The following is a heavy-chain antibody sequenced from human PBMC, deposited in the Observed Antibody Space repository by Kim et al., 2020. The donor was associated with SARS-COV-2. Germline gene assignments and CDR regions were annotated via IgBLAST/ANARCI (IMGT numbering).Heavy chain of an antibody. CDR1: GFTFSSYA. CDR2: ISGSGGST. Sequence: GGSLRLSCAASGFTFSSYAMSWVRQAPGKGLEWVSAISGSGGSTYYADSVKGRFTISRDNSKNTLYLQMNSLRAEDTAVYYCAKIYCSSTSCYNIRWGFDYWGQGTLVTVSS. V-gene: IGHV3-23*01. CDR3: AKIYCSSTSCYNIRWGFDY. D-gene: IGHD2-2*01. J-gene: IGHJ4*02.